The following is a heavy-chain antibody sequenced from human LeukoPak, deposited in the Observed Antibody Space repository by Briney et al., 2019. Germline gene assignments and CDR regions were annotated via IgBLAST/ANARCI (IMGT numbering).Heavy chain of an antibody. CDR3: AREPSYTSSWYTSCDY. D-gene: IGHD6-13*01. V-gene: IGHV3-48*01. J-gene: IGHJ4*02. CDR1: GFNFNNYS. Sequence: GGSLRLSYVASGFNFNNYSMNWVRQAPRGWLEWVYYADSVKGRFTISRDNAKNSVYLQMDSLRAEDTAVYYCAREPSYTSSWYTSCDYWGQGTLVTVSS.